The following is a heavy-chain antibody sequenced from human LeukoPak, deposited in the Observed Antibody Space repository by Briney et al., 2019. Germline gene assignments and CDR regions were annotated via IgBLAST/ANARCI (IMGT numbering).Heavy chain of an antibody. D-gene: IGHD4-17*01. V-gene: IGHV3-21*01. CDR1: GFTFSSYS. Sequence: GGSLRLSCAASGFTFSSYSMNWVRQAPGKGLEWVLSISSSSSYMYYADSVKGRFTISRDNAKNSLYLQMNSLRAEDTAVYYCAREGPAVTVDYWGQGTLVTVSS. J-gene: IGHJ4*02. CDR2: ISSSSSYM. CDR3: AREGPAVTVDY.